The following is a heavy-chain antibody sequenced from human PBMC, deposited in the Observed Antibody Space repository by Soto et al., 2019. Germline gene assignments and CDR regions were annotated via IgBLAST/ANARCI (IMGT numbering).Heavy chain of an antibody. CDR3: ARSPAYGDYANLDT. Sequence: SETLSLTCTVSGDSVSKYYWSWIRQPAGKGLEWIGRIHSTRSPNYNPSLKSRVTMSVDTSKNQFSLKLNLTSVTAADTAVYYCARSPAYGDYANLDTWGQGTLVTVSS. D-gene: IGHD4-17*01. CDR2: IHSTRSP. J-gene: IGHJ5*02. V-gene: IGHV4-4*07. CDR1: GDSVSKYY.